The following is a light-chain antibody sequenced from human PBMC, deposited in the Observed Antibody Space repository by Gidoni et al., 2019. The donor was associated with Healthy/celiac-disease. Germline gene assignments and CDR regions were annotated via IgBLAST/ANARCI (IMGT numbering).Light chain of an antibody. Sequence: ELVMTQSPATLSVSPGERATLSCRASQSVSSNFAWYQQKPGQAPRLLIYGASTRATGIPARCSGSGSGTEVTLTISSLQSEDFAVYYCQQYNNWPPLTFGGGTKVEIK. CDR1: QSVSSN. V-gene: IGKV3-15*01. J-gene: IGKJ4*01. CDR3: QQYNNWPPLT. CDR2: GAS.